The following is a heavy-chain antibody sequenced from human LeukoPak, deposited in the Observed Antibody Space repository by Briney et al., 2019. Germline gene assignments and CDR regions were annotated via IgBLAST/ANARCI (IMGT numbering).Heavy chain of an antibody. V-gene: IGHV3-7*03. CDR1: GFTFSDYY. D-gene: IGHD3-10*01. J-gene: IGHJ1*01. CDR2: IKQDGSDK. Sequence: PGGSLRLSCAASGFTFSDYYMSWIRQAPGKGLEWVANIKQDGSDKYYANFVKGRFTISRDNARNLLFLQMNSVRVEDTAMFYCARDGPSPGPWFGGPWGRGTVVTVSS. CDR3: ARDGPSPGPWFGGP.